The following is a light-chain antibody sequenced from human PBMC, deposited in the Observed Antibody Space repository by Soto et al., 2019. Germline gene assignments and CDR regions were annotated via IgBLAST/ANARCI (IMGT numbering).Light chain of an antibody. Sequence: DIQMTQSPSSVSASVGDRVSITCRASQGIGSQLAWYQQKPGKAPKLLIHAASTLQRGVPSRFSGSGSGTDFTLTISSLQSEDFATYYCHQATAFPRTFGQGTKVDIK. CDR1: QGIGSQ. CDR3: HQATAFPRT. J-gene: IGKJ1*01. V-gene: IGKV1-12*01. CDR2: AAS.